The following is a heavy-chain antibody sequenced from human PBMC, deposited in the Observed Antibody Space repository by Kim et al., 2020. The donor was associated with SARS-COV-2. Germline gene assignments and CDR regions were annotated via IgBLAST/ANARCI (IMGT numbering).Heavy chain of an antibody. Sequence: NKTNTGNPTYAQGFTGRFVCSLDTSVSTAYLQISSLKAEDTAVYYCARDRSLSTIFGVVIIPVGWFDPWGQGTLVTVSS. CDR3: ARDRSLSTIFGVVIIPVGWFDP. D-gene: IGHD3-3*01. J-gene: IGHJ5*02. V-gene: IGHV7-4-1*02. CDR2: NKTNTGNP.